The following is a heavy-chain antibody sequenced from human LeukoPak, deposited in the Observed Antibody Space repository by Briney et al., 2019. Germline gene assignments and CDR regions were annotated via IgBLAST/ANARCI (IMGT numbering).Heavy chain of an antibody. CDR2: ISAYNGNT. J-gene: IGHJ5*02. V-gene: IGHV1-18*04. CDR1: GYTFTGYY. D-gene: IGHD3-10*01. CDR3: ARRITMVRGVIWFDP. Sequence: ASVKVSCKASGYTFTGYYMHWVRQAPGQGLEWMGWISAYNGNTNYAQKLQGRVTMTTDTSTSTAYMELRSLRSDDTAVYYCARRITMVRGVIWFDPWGQGTLVTVSS.